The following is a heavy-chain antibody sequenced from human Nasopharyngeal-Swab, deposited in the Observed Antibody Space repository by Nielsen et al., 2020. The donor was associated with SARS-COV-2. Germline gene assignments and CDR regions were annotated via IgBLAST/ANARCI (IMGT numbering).Heavy chain of an antibody. J-gene: IGHJ4*02. V-gene: IGHV1-18*01. CDR2: ISAYNGNT. D-gene: IGHD4/OR15-4a*01. CDR3: ARAMTMVVTIPAY. Sequence: WVRQVPGQGLEWMGWISAYNGNTNYAQKLQGRVTMTTDTSTSTAYMELRSLRSDDTAVYYCARAMTMVVTIPAYWGQGTPVTVSS.